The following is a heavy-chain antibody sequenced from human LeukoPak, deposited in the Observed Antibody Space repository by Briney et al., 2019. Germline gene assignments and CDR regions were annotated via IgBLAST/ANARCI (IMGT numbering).Heavy chain of an antibody. V-gene: IGHV1-18*01. Sequence: GASVKVSCKASGYTFTSYGISWVRQAPGQGLEWMGWISAYNGNTSYAQKLQGRVTMTTDTSTSTAYMELRSLRSDDTAVYYCARDRVVPAATLEYYFDYWGQGTLVTVSS. D-gene: IGHD2-2*01. CDR3: ARDRVVPAATLEYYFDY. J-gene: IGHJ4*02. CDR2: ISAYNGNT. CDR1: GYTFTSYG.